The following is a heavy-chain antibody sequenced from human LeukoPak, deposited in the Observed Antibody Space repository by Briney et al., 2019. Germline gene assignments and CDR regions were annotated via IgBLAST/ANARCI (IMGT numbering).Heavy chain of an antibody. D-gene: IGHD3-3*01. CDR1: GFTFSSYA. V-gene: IGHV3-23*01. J-gene: IGHJ4*02. CDR2: ISGSGGST. Sequence: GGSLRLSCAASGFTFSSYAMSWVRQAPGKGPEWVSAISGSGGSTYYADSVKGRFTISRDNSKNTLYLQMNSLRAEDTAVYYCAKDHDFWSGYSNYFDYWGQGALVTVSS. CDR3: AKDHDFWSGYSNYFDY.